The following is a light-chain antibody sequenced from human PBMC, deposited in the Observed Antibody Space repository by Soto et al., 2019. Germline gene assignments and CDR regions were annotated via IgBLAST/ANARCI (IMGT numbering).Light chain of an antibody. CDR3: QSHDSSLSAYV. CDR1: SSIIGAGYD. V-gene: IGLV1-40*01. J-gene: IGLJ1*01. Sequence: QSVLTQPPSVSGAPGQRVTISCTGSSSIIGAGYDVHWYQQLPGTAPKLLIYGNSNRPSGVPDRFSGSKSGTSASLAITGLQAEDEADFYCQSHDSSLSAYVFGTGTKLTVL. CDR2: GNS.